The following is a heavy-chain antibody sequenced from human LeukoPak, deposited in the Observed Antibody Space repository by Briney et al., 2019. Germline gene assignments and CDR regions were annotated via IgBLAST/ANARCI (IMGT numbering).Heavy chain of an antibody. CDR3: ARLTGYSSESWFDP. J-gene: IGHJ5*02. Sequence: SETLSLTCTVSGGSISNYYWNWIRQPPGKGLEWIGYIYYSGSTNYKSSLKSRVTISVDTSKNQFSLKLSSVTAADTAVYYCARLTGYSSESWFDPWGRGTLVTVSS. CDR1: GGSISNYY. V-gene: IGHV4-59*01. D-gene: IGHD3-9*01. CDR2: IYYSGST.